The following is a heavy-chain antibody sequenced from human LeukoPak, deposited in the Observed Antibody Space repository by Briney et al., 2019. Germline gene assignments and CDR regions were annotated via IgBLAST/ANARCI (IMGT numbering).Heavy chain of an antibody. J-gene: IGHJ6*03. CDR3: ARDQGFSYYYYYMDV. V-gene: IGHV3-7*01. CDR1: GFTFSSYW. CDR2: INQDGSEK. Sequence: PGGSLRLSCAGSGFTFSSYWMSWVRQAPGKGLEWVANINQDGSEKYYVDSVKGRFTISRDNAKNSLYLQMNSLRAEDTAVYYCARDQGFSYYYYYMDVWGKGTTVTVSS. D-gene: IGHD3-3*01.